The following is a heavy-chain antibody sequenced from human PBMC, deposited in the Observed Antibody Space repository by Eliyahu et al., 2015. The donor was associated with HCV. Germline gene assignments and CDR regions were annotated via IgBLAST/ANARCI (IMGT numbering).Heavy chain of an antibody. CDR2: ISGSGDTT. CDR3: VKDTYGVIVGPNYGMDV. J-gene: IGHJ6*02. V-gene: IGHV3-23*01. CDR1: EFTFXSXA. Sequence: EMHLLQSGGGLEQPGGSLRLSCAASEFTFXSXAMXWVRQXPGKGLEWXXGISGSGDTTFXADSMKGRFTISRDNSKNTLFLQMNSLRVEDTAIYYCVKDTYGVIVGPNYGMDVWGQGTTVTVSS. D-gene: IGHD1-26*01.